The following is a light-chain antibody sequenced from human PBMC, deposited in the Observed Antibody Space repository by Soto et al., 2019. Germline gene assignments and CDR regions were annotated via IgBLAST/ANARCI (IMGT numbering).Light chain of an antibody. Sequence: QSVLTQPPSASGTPGQRVTISCSGSTSNIESNNVCWYLQLPRTAPKLLIYSDDQRPSGIPDRFSGSKSGTSASLAISGLQSEDEADYYCQSYDSSLRAWVFGGGTKLTVL. V-gene: IGLV1-47*02. CDR2: SDD. J-gene: IGLJ3*02. CDR3: QSYDSSLRAWV. CDR1: TSNIESNN.